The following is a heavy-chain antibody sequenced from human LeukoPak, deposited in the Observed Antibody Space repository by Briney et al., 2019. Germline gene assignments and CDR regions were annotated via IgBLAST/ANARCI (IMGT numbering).Heavy chain of an antibody. Sequence: PSETLSLTCTVSGGPISSSSYYWGWIRQPPGKGLEWIGGIYYSGSTYYNPSLKSRVTISVDTSKNQFSLKLSSVTAADTAVYYCANQNQYGPNYFDDWGQGTLVTVSS. D-gene: IGHD1-14*01. V-gene: IGHV4-39*01. CDR1: GGPISSSSYY. CDR2: IYYSGST. CDR3: ANQNQYGPNYFDD. J-gene: IGHJ4*02.